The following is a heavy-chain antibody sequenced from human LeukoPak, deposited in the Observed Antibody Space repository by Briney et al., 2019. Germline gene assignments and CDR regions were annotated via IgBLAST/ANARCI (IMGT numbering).Heavy chain of an antibody. J-gene: IGHJ4*02. CDR1: GGSISSYY. CDR3: AKDIKSRVLRFPGDY. V-gene: IGHV4-59*12. Sequence: TSETLSLTCTVSGGSISSYYWNWIRQPPGKGLEWIGYIYYSGSTNYNPSLKSRVTISVDTSKNQFSLKLSSVTAADTALYYCAKDIKSRVLRFPGDYWGQGTLVTVSS. D-gene: IGHD3-3*01. CDR2: IYYSGST.